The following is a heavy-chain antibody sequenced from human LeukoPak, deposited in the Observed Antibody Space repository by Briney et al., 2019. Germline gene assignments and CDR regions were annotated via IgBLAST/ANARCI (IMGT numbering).Heavy chain of an antibody. CDR2: IYHSGST. J-gene: IGHJ4*02. V-gene: IGHV4-61*10. D-gene: IGHD3-10*01. CDR3: ARDGYGGVDY. CDR1: GDSISSGSFY. Sequence: PSETLSLTCSVSGDSISSGSFYWSWIRQPAGRGLEWIGRIYHSGSTKYNPSLKSRVTISVDTSKKQFSLKLSSVTAADTAVYYCARDGYGGVDYWGQGTLVTVSS.